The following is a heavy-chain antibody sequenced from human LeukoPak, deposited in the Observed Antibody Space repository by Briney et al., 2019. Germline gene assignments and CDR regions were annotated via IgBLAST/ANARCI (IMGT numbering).Heavy chain of an antibody. D-gene: IGHD2-2*01. Sequence: SGGSLRLSCAASGCTFSSYAMSWVRQAPGKGLEGVSAISGSGGSTYYADSVKGRFTISRDNSKNTLYLQMNSLRAEDPAVYSCAKGPYQLLGYFDSWGKGTLVTVSS. J-gene: IGHJ4*02. CDR1: GCTFSSYA. CDR2: ISGSGGST. CDR3: AKGPYQLLGYFDS. V-gene: IGHV3-23*01.